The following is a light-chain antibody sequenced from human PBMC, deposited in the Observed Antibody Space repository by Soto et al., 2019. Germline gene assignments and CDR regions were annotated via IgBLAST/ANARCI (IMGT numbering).Light chain of an antibody. J-gene: IGLJ3*02. CDR1: GSDVGSFDL. V-gene: IGLV2-23*01. CDR2: EGS. CDR3: SSYAGSMTWV. Sequence: QSVLTQPASVSGSPEQSITISCTGPGSDVGSFDLVSWYQQHPDKAPKLIIFEGSKRPSGVSNRFSGSKSGNRASLTISGLQAEDEADYYCSSYAGSMTWVFGGGTKVTVL.